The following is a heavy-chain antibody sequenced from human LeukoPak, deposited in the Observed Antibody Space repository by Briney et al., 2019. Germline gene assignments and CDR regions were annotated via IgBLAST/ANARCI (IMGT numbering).Heavy chain of an antibody. CDR1: GLTFNTYT. V-gene: IGHV3-30*09. J-gene: IGHJ4*02. D-gene: IGHD3-22*01. CDR3: VVWGEDRSGHRFDF. CDR2: ISFDGSTK. Sequence: GGSLRLSCAASGLTFNTYTMHWVRQAPGRGLEWLAVISFDGSTKYYADSVRGRFAISRDNSKNTLFLQMNGLRVEDTAVYYCVVWGEDRSGHRFDFWGQGTLVTVSS.